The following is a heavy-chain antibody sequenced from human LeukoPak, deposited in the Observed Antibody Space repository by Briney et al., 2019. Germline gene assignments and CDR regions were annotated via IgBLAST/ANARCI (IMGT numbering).Heavy chain of an antibody. D-gene: IGHD2-15*01. CDR3: ARDGSGGYCDYFYDAFDI. V-gene: IGHV3-33*01. CDR1: GFTFSSYG. J-gene: IGHJ3*02. CDR2: IWYDGSNK. Sequence: GGSLRLSCAASGFTFSSYGMHWVRQAPGKGLEWVAVIWYDGSNKYYADSVKGRFTISRDNSKNTLYMQMNSLRVEDTGVYYCARDGSGGYCDYFYDAFDIWGQGTMVTVSS.